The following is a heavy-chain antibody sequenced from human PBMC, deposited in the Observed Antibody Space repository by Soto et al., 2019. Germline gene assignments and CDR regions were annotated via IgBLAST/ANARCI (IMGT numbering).Heavy chain of an antibody. CDR1: GGSFSVYY. CDR2: SYYSGST. V-gene: IGHV4-59*01. J-gene: IGHJ6*02. Sequence: GTLSLTSAVNGGSFSVYYLSWIRQPPGKVVQCIGYSYYSGSTNYNPSLKSRVTISVDTSKNQFALKLSSVTAADTAVYYCATLRRGYSYGWDYYYYYGMDVWGQGTTVTVYS. D-gene: IGHD5-18*01. CDR3: ATLRRGYSYGWDYYYYYGMDV.